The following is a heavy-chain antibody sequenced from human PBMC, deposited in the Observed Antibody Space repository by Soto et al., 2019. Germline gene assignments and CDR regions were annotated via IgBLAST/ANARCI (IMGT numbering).Heavy chain of an antibody. CDR3: ARGVVYRDVGLAYGMDV. V-gene: IGHV4-34*01. J-gene: IGHJ6*02. CDR1: GESFSNHY. D-gene: IGHD3-22*01. Sequence: VQLQQWGAGVLRPSETLSLTCAVYGESFSNHYWTWIRQSPGKGLGWVGEINYSGSTRYNWSLGSRVTISVDTSKNQFSLMVTSVTAEDTAVYYCARGVVYRDVGLAYGMDVWGQGTTVTVSS. CDR2: INYSGST.